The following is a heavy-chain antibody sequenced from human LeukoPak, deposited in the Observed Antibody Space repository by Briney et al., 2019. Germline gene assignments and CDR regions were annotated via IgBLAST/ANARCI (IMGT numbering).Heavy chain of an antibody. CDR3: AKDGAVAGPEYYFDY. V-gene: IGHV3-30*18. Sequence: QSGGSLRLSCAASGFTFSSYGMHWVRQAPGKGLEWVAVISYDGSNKYYADSVKGRFTISRDNSKNMLYLQMNSLRAEDTAVYYCAKDGAVAGPEYYFDYWGQGTLVTVSS. D-gene: IGHD6-19*01. CDR2: ISYDGSNK. CDR1: GFTFSSYG. J-gene: IGHJ4*02.